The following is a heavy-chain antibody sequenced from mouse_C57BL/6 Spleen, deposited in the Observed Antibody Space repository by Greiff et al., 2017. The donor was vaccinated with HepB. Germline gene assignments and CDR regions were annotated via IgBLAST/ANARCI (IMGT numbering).Heavy chain of an antibody. CDR3: ARRSLGDY. J-gene: IGHJ2*01. CDR2: ISYDGSN. CDR1: GYSITSGYY. V-gene: IGHV3-6*01. Sequence: EVQLQQSGPGLVKPSQSLSLTCSVPGYSITSGYYWNWIRQFPGNKLEWMGYISYDGSNNYNPSLKNRISITRDTSKNQFFLKLNSVTTEDTATYYCARRSLGDYWGQGTTLTVSS. D-gene: IGHD3-3*01.